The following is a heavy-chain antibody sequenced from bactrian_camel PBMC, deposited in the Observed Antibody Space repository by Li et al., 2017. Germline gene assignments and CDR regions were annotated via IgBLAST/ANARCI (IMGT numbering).Heavy chain of an antibody. J-gene: IGHJ4*01. Sequence: DVQLVESGGGSVQAGGSLSLSCTASGYTDGRYCMGWWRQAPGKERERVASMFTSGRAIHYADSVKGRFTISQDRSKNTLFLQMNVLKPEDTALYYCARGVTSVIGCADKYESYYWGRGTQVTVS. CDR1: GYTDGRYC. CDR3: ARGVTSVIGCADKYESYY. CDR2: MFTSGRAI. D-gene: IGHD3*01. V-gene: IGHV3S59*01.